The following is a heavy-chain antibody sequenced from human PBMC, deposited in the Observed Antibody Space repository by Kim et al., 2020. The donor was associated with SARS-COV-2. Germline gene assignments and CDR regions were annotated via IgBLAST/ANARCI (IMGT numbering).Heavy chain of an antibody. J-gene: IGHJ4*02. V-gene: IGHV4-39*01. CDR1: GVSISSSFNY. Sequence: SETLSLTCTVSGVSISSSFNYWGWIRQPPGKGREWIGSVYHSGSTYDSPSLNRRVTVSVDTSKNEFYLKVTSVTAADTAVYFCARLTHDSSGYVDSWGPGILVTVAS. D-gene: IGHD3-22*01. CDR3: ARLTHDSSGYVDS. CDR2: VYHSGST.